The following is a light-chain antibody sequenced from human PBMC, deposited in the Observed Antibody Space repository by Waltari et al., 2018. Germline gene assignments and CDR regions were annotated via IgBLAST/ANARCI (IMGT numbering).Light chain of an antibody. CDR1: QSVLYSSNNKNY. V-gene: IGKV4-1*01. Sequence: DIVMTQSPDSLAVSLGERATINFKSSQSVLYSSNNKNYLAWYQQKPGQPPKLLIYWASTRESGVPDRFSGSGSGTDFTLTISRLEPEDFAVYYCQQYGTSPTWTFGQGTKVEIK. CDR2: WAS. CDR3: QQYGTSPTWT. J-gene: IGKJ1*01.